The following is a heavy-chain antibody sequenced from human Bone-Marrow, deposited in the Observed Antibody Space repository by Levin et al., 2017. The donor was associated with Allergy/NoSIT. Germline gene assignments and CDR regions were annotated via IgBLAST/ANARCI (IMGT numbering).Heavy chain of an antibody. CDR1: GFTFSSYA. Sequence: GGSLRLSCAASGFTFSSYAMHWVRQAPGKGLEWVAVISYDGSNKYYADSVKGRFTISRDNSKNTLYLQMNSLRAEDTAVYYCARDGRDIVVVVAAMGVDYWGQGTLVTVSS. D-gene: IGHD2-15*01. J-gene: IGHJ4*02. CDR3: ARDGRDIVVVVAAMGVDY. CDR2: ISYDGSNK. V-gene: IGHV3-30-3*01.